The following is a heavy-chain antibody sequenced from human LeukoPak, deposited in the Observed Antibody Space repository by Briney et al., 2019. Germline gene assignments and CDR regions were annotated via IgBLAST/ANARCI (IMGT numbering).Heavy chain of an antibody. V-gene: IGHV4-39*01. D-gene: IGHD1-26*01. CDR1: GGPIYSSSYY. CDR2: IYYSGSA. CDR3: ARVGELDY. Sequence: SETLSLTCSVSGGPIYSSSYYWGWIRQPPGKGLEWIGSIYYSGSAYYNPSLKSRVTISVDTSKNQFSLKLSSVTAADTAVYYCARVGELDYWGQGTLVTVPS. J-gene: IGHJ4*02.